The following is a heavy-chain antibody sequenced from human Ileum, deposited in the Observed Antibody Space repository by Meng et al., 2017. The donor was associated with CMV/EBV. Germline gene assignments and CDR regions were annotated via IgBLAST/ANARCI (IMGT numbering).Heavy chain of an antibody. Sequence: QVQLQQWGAGLLKPSETLSLTCAFYGGSFSGYYWSWIRQPPGKGLEXIGEINHSGSTNYNPSLKSRVTISVDTSKNQFSLKLSSVTAADTAVYYCARGRVAGVWGQGTLVTVSS. CDR1: GGSFSGYY. V-gene: IGHV4-34*01. D-gene: IGHD6-19*01. CDR3: ARGRVAGV. CDR2: INHSGST. J-gene: IGHJ4*02.